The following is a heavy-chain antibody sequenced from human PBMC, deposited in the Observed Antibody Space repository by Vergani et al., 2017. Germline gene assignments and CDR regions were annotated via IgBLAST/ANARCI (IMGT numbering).Heavy chain of an antibody. CDR3: ARVKDYYEDLDY. Sequence: QVQLVQSGAEVKKPGASVKVSCKASGYTFTSYDINWVRQATGQGLEWMGWMNPNSGNTGYAQKFQGRVTMTRNTSISTAYMELSSLRYEDTAVYYCARVKDYYEDLDYWGQGTLVTVSS. J-gene: IGHJ4*02. CDR1: GYTFTSYD. CDR2: MNPNSGNT. V-gene: IGHV1-8*01. D-gene: IGHD3-22*01.